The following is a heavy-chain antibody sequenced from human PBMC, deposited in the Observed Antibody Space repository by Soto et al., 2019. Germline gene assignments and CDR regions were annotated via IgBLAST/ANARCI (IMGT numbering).Heavy chain of an antibody. V-gene: IGHV1-69*02. CDR3: ARGPLVVLNYFES. CDR2: IFPLTDIP. Sequence: QVQLVQSGTEVKKPGSSVKVSCKASGGTFRNYPINWVRQAPGQGLEWMGSIFPLTDIPDYAQNFQPRLAISAENSTSTAYMELRSLTSDDTAMYFCARGPLVVLNYFESWGQGTLVTVSS. J-gene: IGHJ4*02. D-gene: IGHD3-10*01. CDR1: GGTFRNYP.